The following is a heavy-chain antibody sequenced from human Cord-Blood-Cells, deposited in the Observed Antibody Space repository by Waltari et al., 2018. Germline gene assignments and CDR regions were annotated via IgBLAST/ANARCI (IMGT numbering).Heavy chain of an antibody. J-gene: IGHJ3*02. V-gene: IGHV7-4-1*01. Sequence: QVHLVQSGSELQKPGASVKVSCKASVYPFTSYAMHWVPQAPGQGLEWMGWINTNTGNPTYAQGFTGRFVFSLDTSVSTAYLQICSLKAEDTAVYYCARVGPETGDAFDIWGQGTMVTVSS. CDR2: INTNTGNP. CDR3: ARVGPETGDAFDI. D-gene: IGHD7-27*01. CDR1: VYPFTSYA.